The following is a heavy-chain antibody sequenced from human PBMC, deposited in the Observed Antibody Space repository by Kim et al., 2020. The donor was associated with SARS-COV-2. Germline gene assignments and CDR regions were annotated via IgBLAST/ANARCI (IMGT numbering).Heavy chain of an antibody. CDR3: ARLSHYYDSCHYFDF. V-gene: IGHV5-51*01. J-gene: IGHJ1*01. CDR2: IYPGDSDT. D-gene: IGHD3-22*01. Sequence: GESLKISCEGYGYSFSSHWIAWVRQMPGKGLEWMGFIYPGDSDTRYSPSFQGQVTISADKSISTASLQWSSLKASDTAIYYCARLSHYYDSCHYFDFWGQGTLVTVSS. CDR1: GYSFSSHW.